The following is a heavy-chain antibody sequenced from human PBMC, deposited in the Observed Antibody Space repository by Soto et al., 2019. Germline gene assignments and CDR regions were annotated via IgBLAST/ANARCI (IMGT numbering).Heavy chain of an antibody. CDR2: IIPILGTP. Sequence: SVKVSCKVYGDTLSAYSISWVRQARGQGLEWLGGIIPILGTPSYAQRFQDRVTITADKSTSTAYMEVRSLRSEDTAVYYCARERSRYDRSGYYRPDYWGQGTLVTVSS. D-gene: IGHD3-22*01. CDR3: ARERSRYDRSGYYRPDY. CDR1: GDTLSAYS. J-gene: IGHJ4*02. V-gene: IGHV1-69*08.